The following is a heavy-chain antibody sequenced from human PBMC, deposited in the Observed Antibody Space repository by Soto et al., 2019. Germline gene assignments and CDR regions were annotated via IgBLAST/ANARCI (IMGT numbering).Heavy chain of an antibody. CDR2: INPSGGST. J-gene: IGHJ4*02. D-gene: IGHD3-22*01. CDR3: ARVPRKYYDSSGQPFDY. Sequence: ASVKVSCKASGYTFTSYYMHWVRQAPGQGLEWMGIINPSGGSTGYAQKFQGRVTMTRDTSTSTVYMELSSLRSEDTAVYYCARVPRKYYDSSGQPFDYWGQGTLVTVSS. CDR1: GYTFTSYY. V-gene: IGHV1-46*01.